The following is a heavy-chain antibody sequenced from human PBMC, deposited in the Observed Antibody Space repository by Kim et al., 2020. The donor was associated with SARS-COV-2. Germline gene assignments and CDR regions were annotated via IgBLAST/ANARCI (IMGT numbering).Heavy chain of an antibody. CDR2: IIPIFGTA. CDR1: GGTFSSYA. CDR3: ARANIGEEANEGVGYFDY. Sequence: SVKVSCKASGGTFSSYAISWVRQAPGQGLEWMGGIIPIFGTANYAQKFQGRVTITADESTSTAYMELSSLRSEDTAVYYCARANIGEEANEGVGYFDYWGQGTLVTVSS. V-gene: IGHV1-69*13. J-gene: IGHJ4*02. D-gene: IGHD3-3*01.